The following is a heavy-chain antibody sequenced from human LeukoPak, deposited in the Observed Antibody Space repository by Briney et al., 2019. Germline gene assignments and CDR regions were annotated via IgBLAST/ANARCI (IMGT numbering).Heavy chain of an antibody. CDR3: AAGGYCSGGSCYPFDP. D-gene: IGHD2-15*01. CDR2: IIPIFGKA. CDR1: GGTFISYA. Sequence: SVKVSCKASGGTFISYAISWVRQAPGQGLEWMGRIIPIFGKANYAQKFQGRVTITTDESKRTAYMELSSLRSEDTAVYYCAAGGYCSGGSCYPFDPWGQGTLVTVSS. V-gene: IGHV1-69*05. J-gene: IGHJ5*02.